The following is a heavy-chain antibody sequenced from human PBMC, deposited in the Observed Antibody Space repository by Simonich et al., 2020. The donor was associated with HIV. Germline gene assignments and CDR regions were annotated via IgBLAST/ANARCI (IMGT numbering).Heavy chain of an antibody. Sequence: QVQLQQWGAGLLKPSETLSLTCAVYGGSFSGYYWSWIRQPPGKGLEWIGETNHSGSTNHNPSLKGRVTISVDTSKNQFSLKLSSVTAADTAVYYCARRHPTTVTTPYFDYWGQGTLVTVSS. D-gene: IGHD4-17*01. CDR1: GGSFSGYY. CDR3: ARRHPTTVTTPYFDY. V-gene: IGHV4-34*01. CDR2: TNHSGST. J-gene: IGHJ4*02.